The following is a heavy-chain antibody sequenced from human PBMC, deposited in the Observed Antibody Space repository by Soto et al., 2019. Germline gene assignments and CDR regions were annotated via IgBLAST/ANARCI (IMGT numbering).Heavy chain of an antibody. CDR3: AWDVVVAAIDRWFDP. J-gene: IGHJ5*02. D-gene: IGHD2-15*01. CDR1: GGSISSYY. V-gene: IGHV4-59*01. CDR2: IYYSGST. Sequence: SETLSLTCTVSGGSISSYYWSWIRQPPGKGLEWIGYIYYSGSTNYNPSLKSRVTISVDTSKNQFSLKLSSVTAADTAVYYCAWDVVVAAIDRWFDPWGQGTLVTVSS.